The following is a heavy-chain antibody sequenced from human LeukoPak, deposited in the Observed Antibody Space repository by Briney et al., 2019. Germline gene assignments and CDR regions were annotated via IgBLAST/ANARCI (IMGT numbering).Heavy chain of an antibody. Sequence: PGGSLRLSCAASGFTVSSNYMSWVRQAPGKGLVWVSSISASGSRTSYADSVKGRLTISRDNSKNILYLQMNSLRVEDTAVYYCAKRPCSGGSCSDFDYWGQGTLVSVSS. D-gene: IGHD2-15*01. CDR1: GFTVSSNY. J-gene: IGHJ4*02. CDR3: AKRPCSGGSCSDFDY. CDR2: ISASGSRT. V-gene: IGHV3-23*01.